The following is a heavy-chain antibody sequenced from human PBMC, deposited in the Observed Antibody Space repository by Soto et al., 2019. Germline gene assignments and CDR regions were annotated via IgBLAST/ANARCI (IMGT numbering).Heavy chain of an antibody. Sequence: XXTLSLACTVCGRCIGRSSYYWGWIRQHPGKGLEWIGSIYYSGSTYYNPSLKSRVTISVDTSKNQFSLKLSSVTAADTAVYYCARLNSNYVGNYFDYWGQGTRVTVSS. D-gene: IGHD4-4*01. CDR2: IYYSGST. J-gene: IGHJ4*02. CDR1: GRCIGRSSYY. V-gene: IGHV4-39*01. CDR3: ARLNSNYVGNYFDY.